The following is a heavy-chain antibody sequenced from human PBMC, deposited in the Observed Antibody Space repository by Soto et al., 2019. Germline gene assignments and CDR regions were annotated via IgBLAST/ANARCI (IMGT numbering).Heavy chain of an antibody. V-gene: IGHV1-18*01. CDR1: GYTFTSYG. Sequence: ASVKVSCKASGYTFTSYGISWVRQAPGQGLEWMGWISAYNGNTNYAQKLQGRVTMTTDTSTGTAYKELRSLRAEDTAGYYCARERGGIRAVAGTGVYYYGMDVWGQGTTVTVSS. D-gene: IGHD6-19*01. CDR2: ISAYNGNT. CDR3: ARERGGIRAVAGTGVYYYGMDV. J-gene: IGHJ6*02.